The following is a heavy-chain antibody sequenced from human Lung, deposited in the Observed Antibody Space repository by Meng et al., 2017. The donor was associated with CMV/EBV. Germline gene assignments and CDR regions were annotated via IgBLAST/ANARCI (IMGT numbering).Heavy chain of an antibody. CDR1: GFTFSTYW. CDR2: INSDGSTT. CDR3: VRDGKYCSSGTCDYYIMDL. J-gene: IGHJ6*02. D-gene: IGHD2-15*01. Sequence: GGSLRLXCAASGFTFSTYWMHWVRQTPGTGLVWVSRINSDGSTTTYADSVKGRFTISRDNAKNTLYLQMSSLRAADSAVYYCVRDGKYCSSGTCDYYIMDLWGQGTTVTVSS. V-gene: IGHV3-74*01.